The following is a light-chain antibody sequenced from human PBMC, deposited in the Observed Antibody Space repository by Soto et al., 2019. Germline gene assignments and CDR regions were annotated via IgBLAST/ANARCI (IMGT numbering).Light chain of an antibody. J-gene: IGKJ4*01. CDR2: DTS. CDR3: HQRSGWPLT. Sequence: EIVLTQSPATLSLSPGERATLSCRASQSVSSFLAWSQQKPGQAPRLLIYDTSNRATGIPARFSGSGSGXXXXXXXXXXXXXXFAVYYCHQRSGWPLTFGGGTRVEIK. CDR1: QSVSSF. V-gene: IGKV3-11*01.